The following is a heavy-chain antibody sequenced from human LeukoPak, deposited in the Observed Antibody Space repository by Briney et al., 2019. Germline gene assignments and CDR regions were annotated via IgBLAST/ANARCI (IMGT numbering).Heavy chain of an antibody. CDR1: GFTFSSYA. CDR3: ARGDIVVVLDAPNWLDP. V-gene: IGHV3-23*01. J-gene: IGHJ5*02. D-gene: IGHD2-2*01. CDR2: INGGGGAT. Sequence: GGSLRLSCAASGFTFSSYAMSWVRQAPGKGLEWVSAINGGGGATFYADSVKGRFTISRDNSKNTLYLQMDSLRVEDTAVYYCARGDIVVVLDAPNWLDPWGQGTLVTVSS.